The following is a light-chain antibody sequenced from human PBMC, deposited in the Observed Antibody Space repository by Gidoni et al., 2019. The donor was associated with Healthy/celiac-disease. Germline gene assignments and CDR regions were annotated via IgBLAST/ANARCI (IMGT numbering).Light chain of an antibody. CDR3: SSYTSSSTLGV. V-gene: IGLV2-14*01. CDR1: SSDVGGYNY. CDR2: DVS. J-gene: IGLJ1*01. Sequence: QSALTQPAPVSGSPGQSIPISCTGTSSDVGGYNYVSWYQQHTGQAPKLMIYDVSNRPSGVSNRFSGSKSGNTASLTISGLQAEDEADYYCSSYTSSSTLGVFGTGTKVTVL.